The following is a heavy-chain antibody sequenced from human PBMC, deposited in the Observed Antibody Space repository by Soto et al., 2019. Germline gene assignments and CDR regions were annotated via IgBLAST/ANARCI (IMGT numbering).Heavy chain of an antibody. J-gene: IGHJ4*02. V-gene: IGHV3-30*18. CDR3: AKGGPMVRGPRGYFDY. Sequence: QVQLVESGGGVVQPGRSLRLSCAASGFTFSSYGMHWVRQAPGKGLEWVAVISYDGSNKYYADSVKGRFTISRDNSMNSLYLQMKSLRAEDTAVYYCAKGGPMVRGPRGYFDYWGQGTLVTVSS. CDR2: ISYDGSNK. D-gene: IGHD3-10*01. CDR1: GFTFSSYG.